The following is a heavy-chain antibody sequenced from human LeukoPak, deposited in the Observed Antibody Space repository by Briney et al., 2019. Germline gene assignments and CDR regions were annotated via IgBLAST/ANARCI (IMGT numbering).Heavy chain of an antibody. Sequence: GGSLRLSCVDSGFTFSDAWMNWVRQVQGKGLEWIGRIKSKTHGETTEYAAPVKGRFTISRDDSKNTLYLQMNSLKIEDSGLYYCATRGATYTYGYSWFDPWGQGTLVTVSS. CDR2: IKSKTHGETT. V-gene: IGHV3-15*01. D-gene: IGHD5-18*01. CDR1: GFTFSDAW. J-gene: IGHJ5*02. CDR3: ATRGATYTYGYSWFDP.